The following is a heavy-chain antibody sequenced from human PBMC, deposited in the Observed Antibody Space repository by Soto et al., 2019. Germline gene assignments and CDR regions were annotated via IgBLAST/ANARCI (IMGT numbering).Heavy chain of an antibody. V-gene: IGHV1-2*02. Sequence: EASVKVSCKASGYTFTGYYMHWVRQAPGQGLEWMGWINPNSGGTNYAQKFQGRVTMTRDTSISTAYMELSRLRSDDTAVYYCARVDCSGGSCPINYYYYGMDVWGQGTTVTVSS. J-gene: IGHJ6*02. CDR3: ARVDCSGGSCPINYYYYGMDV. CDR1: GYTFTGYY. CDR2: INPNSGGT. D-gene: IGHD2-15*01.